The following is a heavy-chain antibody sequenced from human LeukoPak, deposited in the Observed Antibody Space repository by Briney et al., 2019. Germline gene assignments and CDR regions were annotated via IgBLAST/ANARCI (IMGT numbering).Heavy chain of an antibody. V-gene: IGHV4-30-2*01. CDR1: GSSIRSVGYS. D-gene: IGHD6-13*01. J-gene: IGHJ5*02. CDR2: LYHSGST. Sequence: SETLSLTCAVSGSSIRSVGYSWSWIRQPPGKGLEYIGYLYHSGSTYYNPSLKSRVTISGDRSKNQFSLKLSSVTAADTAVYYCARGIHSSSWSLYNWFDPWGQGTLVTVSS. CDR3: ARGIHSSSWSLYNWFDP.